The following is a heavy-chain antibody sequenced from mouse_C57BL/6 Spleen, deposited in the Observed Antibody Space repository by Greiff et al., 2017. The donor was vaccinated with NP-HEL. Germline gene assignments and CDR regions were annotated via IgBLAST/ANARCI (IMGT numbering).Heavy chain of an antibody. CDR3: ARSRGYYGYDGHFDY. CDR1: GYTFTDYY. V-gene: IGHV1-76*01. CDR2: IYPGSGNT. J-gene: IGHJ2*01. D-gene: IGHD2-2*01. Sequence: QVQLQQSGAELVRPGASVKLSCKASGYTFTDYYINWVKQRPGQGLEWIARIYPGSGNTYYNEKFKGKATLTAEKSSSTAYMQLSSLTSEDSAVYFCARSRGYYGYDGHFDYWGQGTTLTVSS.